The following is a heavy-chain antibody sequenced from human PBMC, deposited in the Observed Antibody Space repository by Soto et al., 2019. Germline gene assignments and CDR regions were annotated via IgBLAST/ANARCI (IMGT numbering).Heavy chain of an antibody. J-gene: IGHJ4*02. D-gene: IGHD5-12*01. CDR2: ITHPENT. Sequence: QLRLQESGSGVVKTSESLSLTCTVFGASISYGCYSWSWIRQSPGRGLEWIGHITHPENTYFNPSFQSRVSMSIDRTKNHCSLKVTSMTAADKGRYFCVRGGGNDPFEYWGQGILVTVSS. V-gene: IGHV4-30-2*06. CDR1: GASISYGCYS. CDR3: VRGGGNDPFEY.